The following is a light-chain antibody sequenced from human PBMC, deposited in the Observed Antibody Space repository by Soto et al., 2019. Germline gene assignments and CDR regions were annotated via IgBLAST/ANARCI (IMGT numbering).Light chain of an antibody. CDR1: QSVSSY. CDR3: QQPSYLVT. CDR2: DAS. V-gene: IGKV3-11*01. J-gene: IGKJ5*01. Sequence: EIVLTQSPATLSLSPGERATLSCRASQSVSSYLAWYQHKPGQAPRLLIYDASNRATGIPSRFSGSGSGTDFTLTISSLEPEDFAVYYCQQPSYLVTFGQGTRLEIK.